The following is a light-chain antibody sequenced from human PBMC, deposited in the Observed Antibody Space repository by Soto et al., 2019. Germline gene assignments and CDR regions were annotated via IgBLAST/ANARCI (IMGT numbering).Light chain of an antibody. J-gene: IGKJ1*01. Sequence: VMTQSPDTVSVSPLEIATLSFMASQSVSSSNLAWYQQKPGQAPRLLIYGASTRATGIPARFSGSGSGTEFTLTISSLQSEDFAVYYCQQYNNWPPWTFGQGTKVDIK. V-gene: IGKV3-15*01. CDR2: GAS. CDR1: QSVSSSN. CDR3: QQYNNWPPWT.